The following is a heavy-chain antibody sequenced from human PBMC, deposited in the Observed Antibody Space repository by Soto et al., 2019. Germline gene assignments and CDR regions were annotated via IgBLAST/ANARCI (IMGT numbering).Heavy chain of an antibody. Sequence: KSSETLSLTCAVYGGSFSGYYWSWIRQPPGKGLEWIGEINHSGSTNYNPSLKSRVTISVDTSKNQFSLKLSSVTAADTAVYYCARGKYPPVRGRGSASCYGRGVRDRGNTVAVAS. V-gene: IGHV4-34*01. CDR2: INHSGST. CDR1: GGSFSGYY. D-gene: IGHD3-10*01. CDR3: ARGKYPPVRGRGSASCYGRGV. J-gene: IGHJ6*02.